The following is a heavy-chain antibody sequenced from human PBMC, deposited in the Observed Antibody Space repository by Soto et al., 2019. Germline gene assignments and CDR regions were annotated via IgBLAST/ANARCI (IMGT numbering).Heavy chain of an antibody. CDR3: ARGSITGDYYGMDV. CDR1: GFTFSSYS. Sequence: EVQLVESGGGLVKPGGSLRLSCAASGFTFSSYSMNWVRQAPGKGLEWVSSISSSSSYIYYADSVKGRFTISRDNAKNSLYLQMSSLRAEDTAVYYCARGSITGDYYGMDVWGQGTTVTVSS. CDR2: ISSSSSYI. V-gene: IGHV3-21*01. J-gene: IGHJ6*02. D-gene: IGHD3-10*01.